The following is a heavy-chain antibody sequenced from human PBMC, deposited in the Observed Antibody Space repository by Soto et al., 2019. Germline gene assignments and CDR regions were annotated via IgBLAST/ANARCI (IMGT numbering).Heavy chain of an antibody. Sequence: SETLSLTCTVSGGSISSGDYYWTWIRQPPGKGLEWIGFIFNSENTYYNPSLKSRITLSIDTSKNQFSLHLNSVTAADTAVYSCAGVSKGGPAAGAFYLWGQGTMVPVSS. J-gene: IGHJ3*01. D-gene: IGHD6-25*01. CDR2: IFNSENT. V-gene: IGHV4-30-4*01. CDR3: AGVSKGGPAAGAFYL. CDR1: GGSISSGDYY.